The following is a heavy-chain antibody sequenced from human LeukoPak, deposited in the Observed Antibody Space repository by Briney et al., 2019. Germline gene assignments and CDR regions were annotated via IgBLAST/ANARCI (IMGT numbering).Heavy chain of an antibody. CDR3: AREYGSGPYTFGY. CDR1: GGSISSYY. CDR2: IYCSGST. J-gene: IGHJ4*02. D-gene: IGHD3-10*01. Sequence: SETLSLTCTVSGGSISSYYWSWIRQPPGKGLEWIGYIYCSGSTNYNPSLKSRVTISVDTSKNQFSLKLSSVTAADTAVYYCAREYGSGPYTFGYWGQGTLVTVSS. V-gene: IGHV4-59*01.